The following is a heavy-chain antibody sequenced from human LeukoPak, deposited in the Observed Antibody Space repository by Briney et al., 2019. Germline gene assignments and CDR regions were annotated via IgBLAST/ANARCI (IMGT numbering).Heavy chain of an antibody. J-gene: IGHJ5*02. CDR2: IIPIFGTA. V-gene: IGHV1-69*05. D-gene: IGHD5-12*01. CDR3: ARATSRGYSGYEGNWFDP. CDR1: GGTFSSYA. Sequence: SVKVSCKASGGTFSSYAISWVRQAPGQGLEWMGRIIPIFGTANYAQKFQGRVTITTDESTSTAYMELSILRSEDTAVYYCARATSRGYSGYEGNWFDPWGQGTLVTVSS.